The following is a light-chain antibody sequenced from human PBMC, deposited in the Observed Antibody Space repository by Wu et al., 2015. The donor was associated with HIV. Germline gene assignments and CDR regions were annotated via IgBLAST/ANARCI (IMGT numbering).Light chain of an antibody. J-gene: IGKJ1*01. CDR1: RVLVIT. V-gene: IGKV1-5*03. Sequence: SASIGDRVTFACGPVRVLVITWPGISRTGKAPKVLIYKASNLDNGVPSRFSGSGSATEFTLTISSLQPDDFATYYCQQYLSSPWTFGQGTKVEI. CDR2: KAS. CDR3: QQYLSSPWT.